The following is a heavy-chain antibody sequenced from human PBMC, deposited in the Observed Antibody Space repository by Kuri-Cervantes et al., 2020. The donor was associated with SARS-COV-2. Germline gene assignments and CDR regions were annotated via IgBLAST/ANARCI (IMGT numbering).Heavy chain of an antibody. D-gene: IGHD6-25*01. J-gene: IGHJ4*02. CDR3: AQDVSRLGRACRY. Sequence: GESPKISWAASGFSFSSYAMSWVRQAPGKGLEWVSAISGSGDNTYYADSVKGRFTISRDNSQNTVYLQMNSLRGEDTAPYYCAQDVSRLGRACRYWGQGTLVTVSS. CDR2: ISGSGDNT. CDR1: GFSFSSYA. V-gene: IGHV3-23*01.